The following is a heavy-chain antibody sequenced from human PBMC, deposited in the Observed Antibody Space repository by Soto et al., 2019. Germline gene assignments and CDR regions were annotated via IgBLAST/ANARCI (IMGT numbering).Heavy chain of an antibody. CDR1: GFTFSSYA. J-gene: IGHJ4*02. CDR3: ARPFHSSGWYCVGY. CDR2: ISYDGSNK. V-gene: IGHV3-30-3*01. D-gene: IGHD6-19*01. Sequence: QVQLVESGGGVVQPGRSLRLSCAASGFTFSSYAMHWVRQAPGKGLEWVAVISYDGSNKYYADSVKGRFTISRDNSKNTLYLQMNSLRAEDTAMYYCARPFHSSGWYCVGYWGQGTLVTVSS.